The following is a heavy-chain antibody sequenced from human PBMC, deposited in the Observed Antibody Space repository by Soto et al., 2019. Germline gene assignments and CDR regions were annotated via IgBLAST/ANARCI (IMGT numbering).Heavy chain of an antibody. J-gene: IGHJ6*02. CDR3: ARGVVVVAAASYYGMDV. CDR1: GFTFTSSA. Sequence: SVKVSGKASGFTFTSSAMQWVRQARGQRLERIGWIVVGSGNTNYAQKFQVRVTITTDKSTSTAYMELSSLRSEDTAVYYCARGVVVVAAASYYGMDVWGQGTTVTVSS. CDR2: IVVGSGNT. D-gene: IGHD2-15*01. V-gene: IGHV1-58*02.